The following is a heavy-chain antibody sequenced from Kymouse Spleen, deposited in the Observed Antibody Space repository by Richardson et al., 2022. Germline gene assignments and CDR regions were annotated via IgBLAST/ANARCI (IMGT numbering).Heavy chain of an antibody. CDR2: IWYDGSNK. CDR3: ARDYNWNLTFNWFDP. Sequence: QVQLVESGGGVVQPGRSLRLSCAASGFTFSSYGMHWVRQAPGKGLEWVAVIWYDGSNKYYADSVKGRFTISRDNSKNTLYLQMNSLRAEDTAVYYCARDYNWNLTFNWFDPWGQGTLVTVSS. J-gene: IGHJ5*02. V-gene: IGHV3-33*01. CDR1: GFTFSSYG. D-gene: IGHD1-7*01.